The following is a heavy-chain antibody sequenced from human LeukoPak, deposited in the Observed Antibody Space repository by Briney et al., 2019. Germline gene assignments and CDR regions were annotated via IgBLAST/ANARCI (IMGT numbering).Heavy chain of an antibody. CDR3: ARCVKDVTFGGVIVPFDP. D-gene: IGHD3-16*02. Sequence: SETLSLTCGVYGRSFSGYYWSWIRQPPGKGLEWIGEINHSGSTNYNPSLKSRVTISVDTSKHNFSLRLISVTAADTAVYYCARCVKDVTFGGVIVPFDPWGQGTLVTVSS. CDR2: INHSGST. J-gene: IGHJ5*02. V-gene: IGHV4-34*01. CDR1: GRSFSGYY.